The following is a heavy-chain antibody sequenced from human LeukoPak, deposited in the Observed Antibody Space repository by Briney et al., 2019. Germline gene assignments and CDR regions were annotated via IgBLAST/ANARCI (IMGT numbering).Heavy chain of an antibody. CDR2: VSTTGGST. D-gene: IGHD4/OR15-4a*01. CDR1: SFTFSSYV. J-gene: IGHJ4*02. Sequence: GGSLRLSCGASSFTFSSYVMSWVRQAPGKGLEWVSTVSTTGGSTYYADSVKGRFTISRDNSKNTLYLQMNSLRAEDTAVYYCARRAGAYSHPYDYWGQGTLVTVSS. CDR3: ARRAGAYSHPYDY. V-gene: IGHV3-23*01.